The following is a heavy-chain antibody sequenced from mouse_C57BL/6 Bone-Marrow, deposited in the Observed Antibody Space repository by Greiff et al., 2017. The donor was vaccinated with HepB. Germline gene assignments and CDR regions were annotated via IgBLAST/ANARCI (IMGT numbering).Heavy chain of an antibody. CDR3: ARGMATVARFAY. J-gene: IGHJ3*01. CDR1: GFTFSSYT. D-gene: IGHD1-1*01. V-gene: IGHV5-9*01. CDR2: ISGGGGNT. Sequence: EVQGVESGGGLVKPGGSLKLSCAASGFTFSSYTMSWVRQTPEKRLEWVATISGGGGNTYYPDSVKGRFTISRDNAKNTLYLQMSSLRSEDTALYYCARGMATVARFAYWGQGTLVTVSA.